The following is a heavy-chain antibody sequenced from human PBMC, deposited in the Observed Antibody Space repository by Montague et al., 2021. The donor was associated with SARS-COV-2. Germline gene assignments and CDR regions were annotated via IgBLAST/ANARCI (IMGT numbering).Heavy chain of an antibody. J-gene: IGHJ6*03. D-gene: IGHD5-18*01. V-gene: IGHV4-34*01. CDR2: INHSGST. CDR1: GGSFSGYY. CDR3: ARGRGIQLWFNYYYYMDV. Sequence: SETLSLTCAVYGGSFSGYYWSWIRQPPGKGLEWIGEINHSGSTNYNPSLKSRVTISVDTSKNQFSLKLSSVTAADTAVYYCARGRGIQLWFNYYYYMDVWGKGTTVIVSS.